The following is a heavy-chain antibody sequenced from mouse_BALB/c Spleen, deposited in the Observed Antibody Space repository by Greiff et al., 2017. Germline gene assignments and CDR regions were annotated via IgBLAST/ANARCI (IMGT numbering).Heavy chain of an antibody. V-gene: IGHV2-9*02. Sequence: QVQLQQSGPGLVAPSQSLSITCTVSGFSLTSYGVHWVRQPPGKGLEWLGVIWAGGSTNYNSALMSRLSISKDNSKSQVFLKMNSLQTDDTAMYYCARDDGNGPSWFAYWGQGTLVTVSA. J-gene: IGHJ3*01. CDR2: IWAGGST. CDR1: GFSLTSYG. CDR3: ARDDGNGPSWFAY.